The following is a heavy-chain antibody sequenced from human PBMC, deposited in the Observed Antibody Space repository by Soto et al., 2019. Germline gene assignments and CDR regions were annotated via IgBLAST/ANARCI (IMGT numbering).Heavy chain of an antibody. CDR2: IIPIFGTA. CDR1: GGTFSSYA. Sequence: QVQLVQSGAEVKKPGSSVKVSCKASGGTFSSYAISWVRQAPGQGLEWMGGIIPIFGTANYAQKFQGRVTITADESTSTAYMELRSLRSEDTAVYYCARVAYSSSCLGHYYYSGMAVWGQGPRSPSP. D-gene: IGHD6-13*01. J-gene: IGHJ6*02. CDR3: ARVAYSSSCLGHYYYSGMAV. V-gene: IGHV1-69*01.